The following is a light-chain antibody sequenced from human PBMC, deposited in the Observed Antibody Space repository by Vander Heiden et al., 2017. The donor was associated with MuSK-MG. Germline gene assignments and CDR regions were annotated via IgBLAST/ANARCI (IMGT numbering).Light chain of an antibody. Sequence: DIQMTQSPSSLSASVGDRVTITCRASQGISNYLAWYQQTPGKTLKILIYAASTLKSGVPSRFSGSGSGTDFTLTISSLQPEDVATYYCQKDDSAPFTFDHGTKVDIK. CDR3: QKDDSAPFT. V-gene: IGKV1-27*01. CDR2: AAS. J-gene: IGKJ3*01. CDR1: QGISNY.